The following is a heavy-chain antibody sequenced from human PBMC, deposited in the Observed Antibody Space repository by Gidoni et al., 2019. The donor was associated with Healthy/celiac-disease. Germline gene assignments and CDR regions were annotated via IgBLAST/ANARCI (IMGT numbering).Heavy chain of an antibody. CDR2: IIPIVGTA. Sequence: QVQLVQSGAEVTKPGSSVKVSCKASGGTFSSYAISWVPQAPVQGLEGMGGIIPIVGTANYAQKFQGRVTITADKSTSTAYMELSSLRSEDTAVYYCARDEEGVAAAGFNAFDIWGQGTMVTVSS. CDR1: GGTFSSYA. V-gene: IGHV1-69*06. J-gene: IGHJ3*02. D-gene: IGHD6-13*01. CDR3: ARDEEGVAAAGFNAFDI.